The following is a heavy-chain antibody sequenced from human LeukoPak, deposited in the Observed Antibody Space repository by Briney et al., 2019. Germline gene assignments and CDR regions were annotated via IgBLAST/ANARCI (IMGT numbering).Heavy chain of an antibody. CDR2: INSDGGST. CDR1: GFTFSSEW. Sequence: GGSLRLSCAASGFTFSSEWMHWVRQAPGRGLVWISHINSDGGSTHYGDSVKGRFTVSRDNAKNTLYLQMNSLRAEDTAVYYCARGRPHGNDYWGQGTLVTVSS. J-gene: IGHJ4*02. CDR3: ARGRPHGNDY. D-gene: IGHD4-23*01. V-gene: IGHV3-74*01.